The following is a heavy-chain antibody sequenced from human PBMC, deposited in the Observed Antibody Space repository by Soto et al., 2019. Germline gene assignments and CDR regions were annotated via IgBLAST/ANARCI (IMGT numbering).Heavy chain of an antibody. V-gene: IGHV3-23*01. CDR2: ISGSGGST. Sequence: EVQLLESGGGLVQPGGSLRLSCAASGFTFSSYAMSWVRQAPGKGLEWVSAISGSGGSTYYADSVKGRFTISRDNSKNTLYLQMNSLRAEDTAVYYCAKGLYITMVRGVIQNAFDIWGQGTMVTVSS. CDR3: AKGLYITMVRGVIQNAFDI. CDR1: GFTFSSYA. J-gene: IGHJ3*02. D-gene: IGHD3-10*01.